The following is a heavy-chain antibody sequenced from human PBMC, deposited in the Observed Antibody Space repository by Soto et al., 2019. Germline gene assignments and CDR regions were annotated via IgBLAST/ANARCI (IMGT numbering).Heavy chain of an antibody. J-gene: IGHJ5*02. Sequence: GGSLRLSCAASGFTFSSYSMNWVRQAPGKGLEWVSSISSSSSYIYYADSVKGRFTISRDNAKNSLYLQMNSLRAEDTAVYYYARDTYSSSSSAWFDPWGQGTLVTVSS. D-gene: IGHD6-6*01. CDR3: ARDTYSSSSSAWFDP. CDR1: GFTFSSYS. V-gene: IGHV3-21*01. CDR2: ISSSSSYI.